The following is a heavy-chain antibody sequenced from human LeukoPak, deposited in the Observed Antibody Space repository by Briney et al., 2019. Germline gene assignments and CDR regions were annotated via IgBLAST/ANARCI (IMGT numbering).Heavy chain of an antibody. D-gene: IGHD3-10*01. CDR1: GGSISSYY. Sequence: PSETLSLTCTVSGGSISSYYWSWIRQPAGKGLEWIGRIYTSGSTNYNPSLKSRVTMSVDTSKNQFSLKLSSVTAADTAVYYCARQFPLHFTMVRGVITNGGLDYWGQGTLVTVSS. CDR2: IYTSGST. J-gene: IGHJ4*02. V-gene: IGHV4-4*07. CDR3: ARQFPLHFTMVRGVITNGGLDY.